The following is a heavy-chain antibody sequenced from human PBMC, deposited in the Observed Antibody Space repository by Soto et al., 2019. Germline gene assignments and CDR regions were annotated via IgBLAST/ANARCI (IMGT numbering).Heavy chain of an antibody. CDR2: IYATGTT. D-gene: IGHD3-3*01. V-gene: IGHV4-4*07. CDR3: ATRITVFGLLIPPFDP. J-gene: IGHJ5*02. CDR1: GASISGFY. Sequence: LSLTCPVSGASISGFYWSWIRKSAGKGLEWIGRIYATGTTDYNPSLKSRVMMSVDTSKKQFSLRLSSVTAADTAIYYCATRITVFGLLIPPFDPWGQGTQVTVSS.